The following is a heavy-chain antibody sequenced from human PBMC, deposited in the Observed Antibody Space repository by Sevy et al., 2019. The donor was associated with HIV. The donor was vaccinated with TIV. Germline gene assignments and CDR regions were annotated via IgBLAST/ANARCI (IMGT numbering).Heavy chain of an antibody. J-gene: IGHJ4*02. CDR2: IYDSERT. Sequence: SETLSLTCTVSGGSFSGYYWSWIRQPPGKGLEWIGYIYDSERTNYNPSLKSRVTISVDTSKKQFSLKLNSVTAADTAVYYCARSLNHYDSSGYQMGFDYWGQGTLVTVSS. CDR1: GGSFSGYY. D-gene: IGHD3-22*01. CDR3: ARSLNHYDSSGYQMGFDY. V-gene: IGHV4-59*01.